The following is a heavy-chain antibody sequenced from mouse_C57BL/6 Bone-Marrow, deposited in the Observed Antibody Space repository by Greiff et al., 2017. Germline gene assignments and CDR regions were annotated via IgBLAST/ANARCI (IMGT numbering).Heavy chain of an antibody. V-gene: IGHV10-1*01. D-gene: IGHD2-4*01. J-gene: IGHJ2*01. CDR3: VRHGDYEGGYYFDY. Sequence: EVTLVESGGGLVQPKGSLKLSCAASGFSFNTYAMNWVRQAPGKGLEWVARIRSKSNNYATYYADSVKDRFTISRDDSESMLYLQMNNLKTEDTAMYYCVRHGDYEGGYYFDYWGQGTTLTVSS. CDR1: GFSFNTYA. CDR2: IRSKSNNYAT.